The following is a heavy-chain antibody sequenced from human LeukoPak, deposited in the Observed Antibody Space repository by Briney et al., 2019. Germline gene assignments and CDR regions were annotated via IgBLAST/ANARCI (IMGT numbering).Heavy chain of an antibody. CDR3: ARDEERYYYDSSGYYRGHAFDI. V-gene: IGHV1-2*06. J-gene: IGHJ3*02. CDR2: INPNSGGT. Sequence: ASAKVSCKASGYTFTGYYMHWVRQAPGQGLEWMGRINPNSGGTNYAQKFQGRVTMTRDTSISTAYMELSRLRSDDTAVYYCARDEERYYYDSSGYYRGHAFDIWGQGTMVTVSS. CDR1: GYTFTGYY. D-gene: IGHD3-22*01.